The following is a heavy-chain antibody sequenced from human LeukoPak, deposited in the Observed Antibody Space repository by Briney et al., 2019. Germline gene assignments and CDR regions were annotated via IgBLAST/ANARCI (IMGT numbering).Heavy chain of an antibody. CDR3: AKGARDYDYVWGTKTPFDY. CDR1: GFTFSSYA. V-gene: IGHV3-23*01. J-gene: IGHJ4*02. D-gene: IGHD3-16*01. Sequence: PGGSPRLSCAASGFTFSSYAMSWVRQAPGKGLEWVSAISGSGGSTYYADSVKGRFTISRDNSKNTLYLQMNSLRAEDTAVYYCAKGARDYDYVWGTKTPFDYWGQGTLVTVSS. CDR2: ISGSGGST.